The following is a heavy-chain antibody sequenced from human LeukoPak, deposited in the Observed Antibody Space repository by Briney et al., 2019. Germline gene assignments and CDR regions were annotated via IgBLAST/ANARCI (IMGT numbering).Heavy chain of an antibody. Sequence: SETLSLTCTVSGGSISNYYWSWIRQPAGKGLEWIGHVYTSGSTNYNPSLKSRVTMSVDTSKNQFSLKLSSVTAADTAVYYCARHPRVAAAGTFDYWGQGTLVTVSS. CDR1: GGSISNYY. V-gene: IGHV4-4*07. CDR2: VYTSGST. CDR3: ARHPRVAAAGTFDY. D-gene: IGHD6-13*01. J-gene: IGHJ4*02.